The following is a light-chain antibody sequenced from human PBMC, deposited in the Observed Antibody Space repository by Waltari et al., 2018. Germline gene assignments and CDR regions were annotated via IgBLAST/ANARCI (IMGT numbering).Light chain of an antibody. CDR3: QQYNNWPPWT. V-gene: IGKV3-15*01. CDR2: GAS. CDR1: QSVGSN. J-gene: IGKJ1*01. Sequence: ETVMTQSPATLSVSPGETATLSCRASQSVGSNLAWYQQKPGQAHRLLIYGASTRATSIPAKFSGSGSGTEFTLTISSLQSEDFAVYYCQQYNNWPPWTFGQGTKVEI.